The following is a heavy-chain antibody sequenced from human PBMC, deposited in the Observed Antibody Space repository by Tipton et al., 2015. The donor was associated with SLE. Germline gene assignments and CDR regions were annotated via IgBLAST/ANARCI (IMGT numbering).Heavy chain of an antibody. V-gene: IGHV1-69*06. Sequence: QVQLVQSGAEVKKPGSSVKVSCKASGGTFSSRYGISWVRQAPGQGLEWMGGIVPIFGKPNYAQKFQDRVTITADKSTSTVYMDLSSLRSEDTAVYYCARATGLQSAWFDPWGQGTLVTVSS. D-gene: IGHD3-10*01. J-gene: IGHJ5*02. CDR2: IVPIFGKP. CDR3: ARATGLQSAWFDP. CDR1: GGTFSSRYG.